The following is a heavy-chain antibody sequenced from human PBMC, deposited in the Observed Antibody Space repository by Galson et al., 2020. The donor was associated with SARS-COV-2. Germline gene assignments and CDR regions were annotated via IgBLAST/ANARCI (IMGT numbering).Heavy chain of an antibody. CDR3: ARDSPVYSH. V-gene: IGHV3-7*01. CDR2: IKEDGSDK. J-gene: IGHJ4*02. Sequence: GESLKISCGASGFTISSHWMSWVRQVPGKGLEWVAKIKEDGSDKYYVDSVKGRFTISRDNAENSLSLQMNSLRVEDTAVYYCARDSPVYSHWGQGTLVIVSS. CDR1: GFTISSHW. D-gene: IGHD2-15*01.